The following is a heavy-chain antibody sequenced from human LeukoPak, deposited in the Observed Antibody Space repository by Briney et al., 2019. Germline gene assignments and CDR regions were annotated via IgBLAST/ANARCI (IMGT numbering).Heavy chain of an antibody. CDR3: ARSGYNISAYHSDF. CDR2: IYTTGRT. V-gene: IGHV4-4*07. J-gene: IGHJ4*02. D-gene: IGHD5-18*01. CDR1: GVSIQSYW. Sequence: PSETLSLTCDVSGVSIQSYWWSWVRKPAGKGLEWIGRIYTTGRTNYSPSFQSRVTMSIDVSSNQFSLTLRSVTAADTAVYYCARSGYNISAYHSDFWGQGAPVTVSS.